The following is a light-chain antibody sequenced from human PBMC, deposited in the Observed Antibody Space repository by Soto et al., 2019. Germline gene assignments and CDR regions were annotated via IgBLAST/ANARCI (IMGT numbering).Light chain of an antibody. CDR2: EVS. CDR1: STDFVGYNR. V-gene: IGLV2-18*01. CDR3: AAWDDSLNGQV. J-gene: IGLJ3*02. Sequence: QSVLTQPPSVSGSPGQSVTISCTGTSTDFVGYNRVSWYQQPPGTAPKLMIYEVSKRPSGVPDRFSGSKSGNTASLTISGLQAADEADYYCAAWDDSLNGQVFGGGTQLTVL.